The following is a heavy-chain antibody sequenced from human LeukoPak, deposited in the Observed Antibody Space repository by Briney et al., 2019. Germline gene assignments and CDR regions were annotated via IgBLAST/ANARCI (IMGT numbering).Heavy chain of an antibody. CDR2: ISYDGSNK. CDR3: ARDSPPDV. Sequence: GRSLRLSCAASGFTFSSYAMHWVRQAPGKGLEWVAVISYDGSNKYYADSVKGRFTISRDNAKNSLYLQMNSLRAEDRAVYYCARDSPPDVWGKGTTVTVSS. CDR1: GFTFSSYA. V-gene: IGHV3-30*04. J-gene: IGHJ6*04.